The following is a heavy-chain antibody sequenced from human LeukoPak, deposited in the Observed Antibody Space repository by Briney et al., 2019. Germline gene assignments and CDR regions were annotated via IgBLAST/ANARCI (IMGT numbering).Heavy chain of an antibody. CDR3: ARDLLYYDILTGYENWFDP. CDR2: INTNTGNP. J-gene: IGHJ5*02. Sequence: ASVKVSCKASGYTFTSYAMNWVRQAPGQGLEWMGWINTNTGNPTYAQGFTGRFVFSLDTSVSTAYLQISSLKAEDTAVYYCARDLLYYDILTGYENWFDPWGQGTLVTVSS. D-gene: IGHD3-9*01. CDR1: GYTFTSYA. V-gene: IGHV7-4-1*02.